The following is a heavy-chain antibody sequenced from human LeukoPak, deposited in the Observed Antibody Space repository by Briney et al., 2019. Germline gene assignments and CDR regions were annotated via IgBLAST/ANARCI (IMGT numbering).Heavy chain of an antibody. CDR2: ISSSGSTI. D-gene: IGHD2-8*01. CDR1: AFTFSDYY. V-gene: IGHV3-11*04. Sequence: GGSLRLYCAAYAFTFSDYYMSWIRQAQGMGLEWVSYISSSGSTIYYADSVKVRFTISRDNSKNTLYLQMNSLRAEDTAVYYCANGYCTNGVCYPYYYYYMDVWGKGTTVTVSS. CDR3: ANGYCTNGVCYPYYYYYMDV. J-gene: IGHJ6*03.